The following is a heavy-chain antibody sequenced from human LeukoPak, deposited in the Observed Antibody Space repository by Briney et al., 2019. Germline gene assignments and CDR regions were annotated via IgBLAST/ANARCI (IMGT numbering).Heavy chain of an antibody. CDR2: ISGSGGST. J-gene: IGHJ4*02. CDR1: GFTFSSYA. Sequence: GGPLRLPCAGSGFTFSSYAMSWVPQAPGKALEGVSGISGSGGSTYYDDSVKGRFTISRDNSKNTLYLQMNSLGVEDTAVYYCAKQYDFWSGPDYWGQGTLVTVSS. D-gene: IGHD3-3*01. CDR3: AKQYDFWSGPDY. V-gene: IGHV3-23*01.